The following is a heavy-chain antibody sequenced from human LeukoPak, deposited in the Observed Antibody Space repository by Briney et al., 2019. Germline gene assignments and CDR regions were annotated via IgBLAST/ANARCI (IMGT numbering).Heavy chain of an antibody. V-gene: IGHV1-69*05. CDR1: GGTFSSYA. D-gene: IGHD2-2*01. CDR3: ARERGFEVPAAIDY. Sequence: SVKVSCKASGGTFSSYAISWVRQAPGQGLEWMGGIIPIFGTANYAQKFQGRVTITTDESTSTAYMELSSLRSEDTAVYYCARERGFEVPAAIDYWGQGTLVTVSS. J-gene: IGHJ4*02. CDR2: IIPIFGTA.